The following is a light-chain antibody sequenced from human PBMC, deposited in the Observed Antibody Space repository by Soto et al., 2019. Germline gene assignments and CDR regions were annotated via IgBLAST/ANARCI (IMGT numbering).Light chain of an antibody. J-gene: IGKJ1*01. Sequence: DIQMTQSPSSLSASVGDRVTITCRASQSISNYLNWYQQKPGKAPKLLNYAASSMQIGVPSRFSGSGSETDFTLTISSLQPDDSATYYCQQSFSPLWTFGQGTKVEV. CDR3: QQSFSPLWT. CDR2: AAS. V-gene: IGKV1-39*01. CDR1: QSISNY.